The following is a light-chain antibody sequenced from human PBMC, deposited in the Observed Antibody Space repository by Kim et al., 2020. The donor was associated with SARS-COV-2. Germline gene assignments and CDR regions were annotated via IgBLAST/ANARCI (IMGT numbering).Light chain of an antibody. J-gene: IGLJ2*01. CDR1: KLGDKY. CDR2: EDT. V-gene: IGLV3-1*01. Sequence: SYELTQPPSVSVSPGQTASISCSGDKLGDKYACWYQQRPGQSPVLVIYEDTRRPSGIPERFSASTSGNTATLTISGTQAMDEADYYCQAWDSTTVIFGGGTKPTVL. CDR3: QAWDSTTVI.